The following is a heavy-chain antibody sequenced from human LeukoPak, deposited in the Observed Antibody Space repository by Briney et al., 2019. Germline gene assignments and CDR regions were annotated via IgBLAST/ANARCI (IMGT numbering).Heavy chain of an antibody. Sequence: SETLSLTCTVSGGSISSYYWSWIRQPAGKGLEWIGRIYTSGSTYYNPSLKSRVTISEDPSKNQFSLKLSSVTAADTAVYYCAREDGTSMDNAFDIWGQGTMVTVSS. J-gene: IGHJ3*02. D-gene: IGHD5-18*01. V-gene: IGHV4-4*07. CDR3: AREDGTSMDNAFDI. CDR1: GGSISSYY. CDR2: IYTSGST.